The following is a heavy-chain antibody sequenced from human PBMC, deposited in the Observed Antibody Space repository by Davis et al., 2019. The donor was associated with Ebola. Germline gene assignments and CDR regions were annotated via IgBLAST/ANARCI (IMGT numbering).Heavy chain of an antibody. Sequence: PSETLSLTCTVSGGSISSSSYYWGWIRQPPGKGLEWIGSIYYSGSTYYNPSLKSRVTISVDTSKNQFSLKLSSVTAADTAVYYCARRLSSRLGELSLSGDFDYWGQGTLVTVSS. CDR3: ARRLSSRLGELSLSGDFDY. CDR1: GGSISSSSYY. V-gene: IGHV4-39*01. CDR2: IYYSGST. J-gene: IGHJ4*02. D-gene: IGHD3-16*02.